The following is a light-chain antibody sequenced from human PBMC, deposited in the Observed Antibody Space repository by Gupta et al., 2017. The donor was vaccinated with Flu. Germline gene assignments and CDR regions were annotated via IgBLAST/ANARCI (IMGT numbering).Light chain of an antibody. V-gene: IGKV3-20*01. Sequence: RASLSCRASQSLSDTYLAWYQQKPGQAPRLVIYGAFHRAAGFAESFIGGGSGTEFTLTINRLEPEDFAVYYCQHYGASPRVTFGPGTKVEI. CDR1: QSLSDTY. CDR3: QHYGASPRVT. J-gene: IGKJ3*01. CDR2: GAF.